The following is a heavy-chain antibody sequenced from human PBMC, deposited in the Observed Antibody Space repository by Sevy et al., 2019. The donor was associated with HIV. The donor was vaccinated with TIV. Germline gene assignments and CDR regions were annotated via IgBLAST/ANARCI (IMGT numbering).Heavy chain of an antibody. CDR2: ISGSGNSA. CDR3: AKGGRSYGDSYFDH. CDR1: GFTFSISA. V-gene: IGHV3-23*01. J-gene: IGHJ4*02. D-gene: IGHD5-18*01. Sequence: GGSLRLSCAASGFTFSISAMTWVRQAPGKGLEWVSVISGSGNSAYYADSVKGRLTISRDKSKNTLSLQMDSLRAEDTAVYYCAKGGRSYGDSYFDHWGQGTLVTVSS.